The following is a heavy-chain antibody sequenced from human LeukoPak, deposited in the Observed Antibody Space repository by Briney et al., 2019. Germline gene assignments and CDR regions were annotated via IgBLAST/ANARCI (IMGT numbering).Heavy chain of an antibody. J-gene: IGHJ6*03. CDR1: GFTFDDYA. Sequence: PGGSLRLSCAASGFTFDDYAMPWVRQAPGKGLEWVSLISWDGGSTYYADSVKGRFTISRDNSKNSLYLQMNSLRAEDTALYYCARSTLYYYYMDVWGKGTTVTVSS. CDR2: ISWDGGST. D-gene: IGHD2-2*01. V-gene: IGHV3-43D*03. CDR3: ARSTLYYYYMDV.